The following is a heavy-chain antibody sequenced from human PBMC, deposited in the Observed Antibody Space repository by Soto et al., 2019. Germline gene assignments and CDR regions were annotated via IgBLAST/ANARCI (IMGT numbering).Heavy chain of an antibody. D-gene: IGHD6-6*01. Sequence: QVQLVQSGAEVKKPGSSVKVSCKASGGTFSSYGINWVRQAPGQGLEWMGGIIPIFGTAYYAQNFQGRVTITADDSTSTAYMELISLRSEDTAVYYCARGFEYSTSSPFDYWGQGTLVTVSS. CDR2: IIPIFGTA. V-gene: IGHV1-69*01. CDR3: ARGFEYSTSSPFDY. J-gene: IGHJ4*02. CDR1: GGTFSSYG.